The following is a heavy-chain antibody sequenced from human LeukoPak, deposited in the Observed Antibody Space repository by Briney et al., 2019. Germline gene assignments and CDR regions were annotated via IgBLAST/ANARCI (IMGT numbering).Heavy chain of an antibody. V-gene: IGHV1-18*04. D-gene: IGHD6-13*01. CDR1: GYTFTGYY. Sequence: ASVKVSCKASGYTFTGYYMHWVRQAPGQGLEWMGWISAYNGNTNYAQKLQGRVTMTTDTSTSTAYMELRSLRSDDTAVYYCARGGIAAGDAFDIWGQGTMVTVSS. CDR3: ARGGIAAGDAFDI. CDR2: ISAYNGNT. J-gene: IGHJ3*02.